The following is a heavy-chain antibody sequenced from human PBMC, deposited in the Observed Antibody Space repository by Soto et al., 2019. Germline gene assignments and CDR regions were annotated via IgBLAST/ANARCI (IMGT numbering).Heavy chain of an antibody. CDR3: AKREVGYFDP. V-gene: IGHV5-10-1*04. J-gene: IGHJ5*02. CDR1: GYNVAAHW. CDR2: FEPSDSRA. Sequence: EVQLVQSGAEVKKPGESLRISCEASGYNVAAHWISWVRQRPGKGLEWIGRFEPSDSRATYSPSFQGQVTISIDKSINTAYLQWSSLTTSDTAMYYCAKREVGYFDPWGQGTLVTVSS. D-gene: IGHD5-12*01.